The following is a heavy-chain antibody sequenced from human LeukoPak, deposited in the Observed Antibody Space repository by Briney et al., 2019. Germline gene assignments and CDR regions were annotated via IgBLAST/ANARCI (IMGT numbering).Heavy chain of an antibody. Sequence: GGSLRLSCAASALTFNNYAMTWVRQGPGKGLEWVSSISGSGSSTDYADSVKGRFTISRDNSKNTLYLQMNSLRAEDTAVYFCAKGFGYGPPFDYWGQGTLVSVSS. CDR1: ALTFNNYA. J-gene: IGHJ4*02. D-gene: IGHD5-18*01. CDR3: AKGFGYGPPFDY. CDR2: ISGSGSST. V-gene: IGHV3-23*01.